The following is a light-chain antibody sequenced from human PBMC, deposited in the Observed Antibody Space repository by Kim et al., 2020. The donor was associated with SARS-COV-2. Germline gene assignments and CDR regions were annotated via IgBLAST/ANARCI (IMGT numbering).Light chain of an antibody. J-gene: IGKJ2*01. CDR1: QSVRSY. CDR2: DAS. CDR3: QQRSNWPPRYT. V-gene: IGKV3-11*01. Sequence: SPGEGATPSCRASQSVRSYLAWYQQKPGQAPSHLIYDASIRATGIPARFSGSGSGTDITLSISSLEPEDFAVYYCQQRSNWPPRYTFGQGTKLEI.